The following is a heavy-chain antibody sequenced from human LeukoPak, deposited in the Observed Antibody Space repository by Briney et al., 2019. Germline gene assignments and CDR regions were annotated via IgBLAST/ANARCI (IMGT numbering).Heavy chain of an antibody. Sequence: SETLSLTCTVAGGSISSYYWSWIRQPPGKGLEWIGYIYYSGSTNYNPSLKSRFTISVDTSKNQFSLKLSSVTAADTAVYYCARGAKYDFWSGYYIYWGQGTLVTVSS. CDR1: GGSISSYY. D-gene: IGHD3-3*01. CDR2: IYYSGST. V-gene: IGHV4-59*01. J-gene: IGHJ4*02. CDR3: ARGAKYDFWSGYYIY.